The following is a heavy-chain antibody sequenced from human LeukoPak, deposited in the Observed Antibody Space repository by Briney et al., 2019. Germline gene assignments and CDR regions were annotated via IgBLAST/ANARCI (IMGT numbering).Heavy chain of an antibody. CDR3: ARRVRGQQLVQYFDY. D-gene: IGHD6-13*01. CDR2: ISSSSSYT. J-gene: IGHJ4*02. Sequence: PGGSLRLSCAASGLPFSDYYMSWIRQAPGRGLGWVSYISSSSSYTNYADSVKGRFTISRDNAKNSLYLQMNSLRAVDTAVYYCARRVRGQQLVQYFDYWGQGTLVTVSS. V-gene: IGHV3-11*03. CDR1: GLPFSDYY.